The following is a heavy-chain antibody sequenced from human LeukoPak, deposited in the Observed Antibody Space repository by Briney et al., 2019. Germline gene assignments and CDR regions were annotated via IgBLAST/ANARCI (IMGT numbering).Heavy chain of an antibody. CDR3: ARGAWVWLTRAKYYMDV. J-gene: IGHJ6*03. CDR1: GGSFSGYY. D-gene: IGHD3-22*01. Sequence: SETLSLTCAVYGGSFSGYYWSWIRQPPGKGLEWIGEINHSGSTNYNPSLKSRVTISVDTSKNQFSLKLSSVTAADTAVYYCARGAWVWLTRAKYYMDVWGKGTTVTVSS. V-gene: IGHV4-34*01. CDR2: INHSGST.